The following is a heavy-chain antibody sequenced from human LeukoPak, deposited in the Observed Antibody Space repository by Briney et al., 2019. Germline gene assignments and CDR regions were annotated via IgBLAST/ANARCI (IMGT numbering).Heavy chain of an antibody. CDR2: ISYDGSNK. CDR1: GFTFSSYA. Sequence: GGSLRLSCAASGFTFSSYAMHWVRQAPGKGLEWVAVISYDGSNKYYADSVKGRFTISRDNSKNTLNLQMNSLRAEDTAVYYCARESAVWGSFDYWGQGTLVTVSS. J-gene: IGHJ4*02. V-gene: IGHV3-30-3*01. D-gene: IGHD3-16*01. CDR3: ARESAVWGSFDY.